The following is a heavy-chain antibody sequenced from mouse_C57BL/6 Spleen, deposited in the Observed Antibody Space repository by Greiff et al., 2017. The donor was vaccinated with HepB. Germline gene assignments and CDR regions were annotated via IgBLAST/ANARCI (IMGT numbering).Heavy chain of an antibody. Sequence: VQLKQSGAELVRPGASVKLSCTASGFNIKDDYMHWVKQRPEQGLEWIGWIDPENGDTEYASKFQGKATITADTSSNTAYLQLSSLTSEDTAVYYCTRDYYGSSYGFAYWGQGTLVTVSA. J-gene: IGHJ3*01. V-gene: IGHV14-4*01. D-gene: IGHD1-1*01. CDR2: IDPENGDT. CDR1: GFNIKDDY. CDR3: TRDYYGSSYGFAY.